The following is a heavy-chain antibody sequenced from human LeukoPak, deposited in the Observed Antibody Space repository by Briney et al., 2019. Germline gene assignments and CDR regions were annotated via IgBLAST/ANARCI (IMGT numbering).Heavy chain of an antibody. CDR1: GGSISSYY. CDR3: ARQDGGGDTYYFDY. J-gene: IGHJ4*02. Sequence: SETLSLTCTVSGGSISSYYWSWIRQPPGKGLEWIGYIYYSGTTQYNPSLKSRVTISVDTSKNQFSLKLSSVTAADTAVYYCARQDGGGDTYYFDYWGQGTLVTVSS. CDR2: IYYSGTT. D-gene: IGHD2-21*01. V-gene: IGHV4-59*08.